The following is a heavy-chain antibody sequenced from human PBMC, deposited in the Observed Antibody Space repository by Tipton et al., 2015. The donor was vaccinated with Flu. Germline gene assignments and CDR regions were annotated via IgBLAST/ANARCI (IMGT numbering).Heavy chain of an antibody. V-gene: IGHV4-38-2*02. CDR1: GYSISSGYY. CDR3: ASFHPLWLNLFDY. D-gene: IGHD3-10*01. CDR2: IYHSGST. Sequence: TLSLTCTVSGYSISSGYYWGWIRQPPGKGLGWIGSIYHSGSTYYNPSLKSRVTISVDTSKNQFSLKLSSVTAADTAVYYCASFHPLWLNLFDYWGQGTLVTVSS. J-gene: IGHJ4*02.